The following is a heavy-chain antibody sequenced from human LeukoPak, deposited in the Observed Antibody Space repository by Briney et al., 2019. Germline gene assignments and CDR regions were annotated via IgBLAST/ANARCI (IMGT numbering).Heavy chain of an antibody. CDR3: ARGFGFGEFSYYYGLEV. J-gene: IGHJ6*02. V-gene: IGHV4-4*02. CDR2: IYHSGST. CDR1: RGSISSSNW. Sequence: PSGTLSLTCGVSRGSISSSNWWSWVRQPTGKGLEWIGEIYHSGSTNYNPSLKSRVTISVDKSKNQFSLRLSSVAAADTAVYYCARGFGFGEFSYYYGLEVWGQGTTVTVSS. D-gene: IGHD3-10*01.